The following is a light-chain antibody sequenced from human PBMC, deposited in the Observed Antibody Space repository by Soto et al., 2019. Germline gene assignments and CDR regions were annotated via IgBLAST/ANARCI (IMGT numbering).Light chain of an antibody. Sequence: EIVMTQSPATLSVSPGERATLSCRASQSVGSNLAWYQQKPGQAPRLLIYGASTSATGFPARFSGSGSGTEFTLTISSLQSEDFAVYYCQQYNYWPRSFGPGTKVDIK. CDR2: GAS. CDR1: QSVGSN. CDR3: QQYNYWPRS. V-gene: IGKV3-15*01. J-gene: IGKJ3*01.